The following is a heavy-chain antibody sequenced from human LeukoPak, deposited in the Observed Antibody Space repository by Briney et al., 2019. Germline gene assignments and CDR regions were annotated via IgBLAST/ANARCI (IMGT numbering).Heavy chain of an antibody. D-gene: IGHD3-22*01. CDR2: ISSSSTYI. Sequence: GGSLRLSCAASGFTFSSYSMNWVRQAPGKGLEWVSSISSSSTYIYYADSVKGRFTISRDNAKNSLYLQMNSLRVEDTAVYYCGVYDSSGYYGSDYWGQGTLVTVSS. J-gene: IGHJ4*02. CDR3: GVYDSSGYYGSDY. CDR1: GFTFSSYS. V-gene: IGHV3-21*01.